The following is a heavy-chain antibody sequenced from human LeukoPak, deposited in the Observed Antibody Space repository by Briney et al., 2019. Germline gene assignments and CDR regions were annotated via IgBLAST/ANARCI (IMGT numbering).Heavy chain of an antibody. CDR3: ARRGGGYDFNFDQ. CDR1: GYSFTNYW. CDR2: IYPDDSET. Sequence: GESLKISCKGSGYSFTNYWIGWVRQMPGKGLEWMGIIYPDDSETIYSPSFQGQVTMSADKSSAYLQWNSVKASDTAMYYCARRGGGYDFNFDQWGQGTLVTVSS. J-gene: IGHJ4*02. D-gene: IGHD5-12*01. V-gene: IGHV5-51*01.